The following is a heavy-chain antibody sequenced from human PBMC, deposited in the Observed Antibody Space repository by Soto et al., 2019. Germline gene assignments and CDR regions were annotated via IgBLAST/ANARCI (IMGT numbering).Heavy chain of an antibody. Sequence: SETLSLTCAVYGGSFSGYYWSWIRQPPGRGLEWIGEINHSGSTNYNPSLKSRVTISVDTSKNQFSLKLSSVTAADTAVYYCARGSPLASYDSSGYYFDYWGQGTLVTVSS. CDR2: INHSGST. CDR3: ARGSPLASYDSSGYYFDY. V-gene: IGHV4-34*01. CDR1: GGSFSGYY. J-gene: IGHJ4*02. D-gene: IGHD3-22*01.